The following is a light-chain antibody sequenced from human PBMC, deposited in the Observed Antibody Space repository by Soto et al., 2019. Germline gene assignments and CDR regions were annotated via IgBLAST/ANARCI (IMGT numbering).Light chain of an antibody. CDR1: QDISNS. CDR2: DAS. J-gene: IGKJ5*01. CDR3: QHCHSLPLT. Sequence: IHVTQSPSSLSASVGDRVTISCQASQDISNSLNWYQQKPGKAPKLLIYDASNLETGVPSRFSGSGSGTDFTFTISSLQPEDIATYYCQHCHSLPLTFGQGTRLEIK. V-gene: IGKV1-33*01.